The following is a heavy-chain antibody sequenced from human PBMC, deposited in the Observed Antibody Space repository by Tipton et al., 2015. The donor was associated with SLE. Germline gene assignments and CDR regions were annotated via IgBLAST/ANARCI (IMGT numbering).Heavy chain of an antibody. Sequence: TLSLTCTVSGDSISSGAYYWNWIRQHPGKGLEWIGHIYYSGSTYYNPSLKSRVTISVDTSKNQFSLKLSSVTAADTAVYYCASKDYYDSSGYSRYYYMDVWGKGTTVTVSS. V-gene: IGHV4-31*03. CDR1: GDSISSGAYY. D-gene: IGHD3-22*01. J-gene: IGHJ6*03. CDR2: IYYSGST. CDR3: ASKDYYDSSGYSRYYYMDV.